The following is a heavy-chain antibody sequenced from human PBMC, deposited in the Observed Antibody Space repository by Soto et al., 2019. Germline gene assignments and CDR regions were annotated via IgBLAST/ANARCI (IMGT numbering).Heavy chain of an antibody. D-gene: IGHD6-13*01. CDR3: ARGQAYYSSSLIPFDY. CDR2: ISSSGSTI. V-gene: IGHV3-48*03. J-gene: IGHJ4*02. Sequence: GGSLRLSCAASGFTFSSYEMNWVRQAPGKGLEWVSYISSSGSTIYYADSVKGRFTISRDNAKNSLYLQMNSLRAEDTAVYYCARGQAYYSSSLIPFDYWGQGTLVTVSS. CDR1: GFTFSSYE.